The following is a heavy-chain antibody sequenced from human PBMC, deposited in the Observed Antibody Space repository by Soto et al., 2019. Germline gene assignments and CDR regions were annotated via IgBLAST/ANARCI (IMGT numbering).Heavy chain of an antibody. CDR1: GYTFTSYG. J-gene: IGHJ6*02. V-gene: IGHV1-18*01. CDR2: ISAYNGNT. Sequence: QVQLVQSGAEVKKPGASVKVSCKASGYTFTSYGISWVRQTPGQGLEWMGWISAYNGNTNYAQKLQGRVTMTTDTSTSTAYMELRSLRSDDTAVYYCARDLDDRWGGARYYYGMDVWGQGTTVTVSS. CDR3: ARDLDDRWGGARYYYGMDV. D-gene: IGHD3-10*01.